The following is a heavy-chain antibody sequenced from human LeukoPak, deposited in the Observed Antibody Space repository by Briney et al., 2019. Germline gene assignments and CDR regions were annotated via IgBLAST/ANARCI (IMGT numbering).Heavy chain of an antibody. Sequence: PSETLSLTYTVSGGSISSYYWSWIRQPPGKGLEWIGYIYYSGSTNYNPSLKSRVTISVDTSKNQFSLKLSSVTAADTAVYYCARDMSGFAFDIWGQGTMVTVSS. CDR2: IYYSGST. CDR3: ARDMSGFAFDI. V-gene: IGHV4-59*01. D-gene: IGHD3-3*01. J-gene: IGHJ3*02. CDR1: GGSISSYY.